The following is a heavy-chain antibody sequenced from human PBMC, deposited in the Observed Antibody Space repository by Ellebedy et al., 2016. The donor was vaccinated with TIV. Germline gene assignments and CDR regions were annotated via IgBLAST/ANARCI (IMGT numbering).Heavy chain of an antibody. V-gene: IGHV3-7*01. Sequence: PGGSLRLSCAASGFSFRSYWMSWVRQAPGKGLEWVANIYQDGSDEYYVDPVKGRFTISRDNDNKALFLQMNSLRVEDTAVYYCARRGSYGDYAVQINSWFDPWGQGTLVTVSS. D-gene: IGHD4-17*01. CDR1: GFSFRSYW. CDR2: IYQDGSDE. J-gene: IGHJ5*02. CDR3: ARRGSYGDYAVQINSWFDP.